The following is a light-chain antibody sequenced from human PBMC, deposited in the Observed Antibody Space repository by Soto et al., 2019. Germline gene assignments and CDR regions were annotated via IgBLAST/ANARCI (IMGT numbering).Light chain of an antibody. CDR2: GDS. CDR1: SSNIGAGYG. Sequence: QSVLTQPPSVSGAPGQRVTISCTGSSSNIGAGYGVHWYIQLPGTAPKILVYGDSNRPSGVPDRFSGSKSDTSASLAITGLQAEDEADYYCQSYDSSLSGVIFGGGTKLTVL. CDR3: QSYDSSLSGVI. V-gene: IGLV1-40*01. J-gene: IGLJ2*01.